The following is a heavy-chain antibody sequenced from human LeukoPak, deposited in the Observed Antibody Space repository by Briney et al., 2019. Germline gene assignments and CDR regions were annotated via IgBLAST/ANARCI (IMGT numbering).Heavy chain of an antibody. V-gene: IGHV3-53*01. CDR3: GRESWAGGNPIDY. CDR1: GFTVSSNY. J-gene: IGHJ4*02. CDR2: IYCDGNT. D-gene: IGHD4-23*01. Sequence: GGSLRLSCAASGFTVSSNYMSWVRQAPGKGLEWVLVIYCDGNTYYADSVKGRFNIHRDNSKNPLYPQINSLKAEEPAVYYCGRESWAGGNPIDYWGQGTLVTVSS.